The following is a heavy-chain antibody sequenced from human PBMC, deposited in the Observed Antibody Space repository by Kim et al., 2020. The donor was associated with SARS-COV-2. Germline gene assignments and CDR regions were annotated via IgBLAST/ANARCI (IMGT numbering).Heavy chain of an antibody. D-gene: IGHD3-22*01. CDR3: ARTMTTARTFDY. V-gene: IGHV1-69*01. J-gene: IGHJ4*02. Sequence: NYAQKFQGRVTITADDSTSTAYMELSSLRSEDTAVYYCARTMTTARTFDYWGQGTLVTVSS.